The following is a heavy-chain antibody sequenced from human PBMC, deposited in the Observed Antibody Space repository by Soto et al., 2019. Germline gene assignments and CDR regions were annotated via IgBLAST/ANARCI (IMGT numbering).Heavy chain of an antibody. Sequence: PLKVSCKSSEYTFTGYHMRWVRQAPGQGLEWMGWINPNSGGTNYAQKFQGRVTMTRDTSISTAYMELSRLRSDDTAVYYCATSRTMITFGGVIAPIDYWGQGTLVTVS. V-gene: IGHV1-2*02. CDR1: EYTFTGYH. D-gene: IGHD3-16*02. J-gene: IGHJ4*02. CDR3: ATSRTMITFGGVIAPIDY. CDR2: INPNSGGT.